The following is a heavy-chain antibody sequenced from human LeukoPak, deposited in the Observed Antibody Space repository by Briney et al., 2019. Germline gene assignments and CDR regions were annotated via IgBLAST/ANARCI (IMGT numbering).Heavy chain of an antibody. Sequence: PSDTLSLTCAVSGYSISSNNWWAWIRQPPGKGLEWIVYIYYSGSTYYNPYNPSLTSRVTMSVDTSKNQFSLKLDSVTEIDTAMYYCARNQAVAANRGAFDIWGQGTMVTVSS. V-gene: IGHV4-28*01. CDR3: ARNQAVAANRGAFDI. CDR2: IYYSGST. D-gene: IGHD6-19*01. J-gene: IGHJ3*02. CDR1: GYSISSNNW.